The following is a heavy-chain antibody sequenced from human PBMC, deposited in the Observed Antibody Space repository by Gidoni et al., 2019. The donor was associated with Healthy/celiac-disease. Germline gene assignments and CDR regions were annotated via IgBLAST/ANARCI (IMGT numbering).Heavy chain of an antibody. V-gene: IGHV5-51*01. Sequence: IIYPGDSDTRYSPSFQGQVTISADKSISTAYLQWSSLKASDTAMYYCARIGGQILTGPFDYWGQGTLVTVSS. CDR2: IYPGDSDT. J-gene: IGHJ4*02. CDR3: ARIGGQILTGPFDY. D-gene: IGHD3-9*01.